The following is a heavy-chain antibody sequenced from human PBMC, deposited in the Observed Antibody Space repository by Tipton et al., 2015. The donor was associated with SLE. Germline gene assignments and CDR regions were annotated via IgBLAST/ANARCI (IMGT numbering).Heavy chain of an antibody. V-gene: IGHV4-34*01. J-gene: IGHJ4*02. D-gene: IGHD3-3*01. Sequence: TLSLTCAVYGGSFSGYYWSWIRQPPGKGLEWIGEINHSGSTNYNPSLKSRVTISVDTSKKQFSLKLRSVTAADTAVYYCAKWGGPKYDFWSGSDYWGQGTLVTVSS. CDR2: INHSGST. CDR3: AKWGGPKYDFWSGSDY. CDR1: GGSFSGYY.